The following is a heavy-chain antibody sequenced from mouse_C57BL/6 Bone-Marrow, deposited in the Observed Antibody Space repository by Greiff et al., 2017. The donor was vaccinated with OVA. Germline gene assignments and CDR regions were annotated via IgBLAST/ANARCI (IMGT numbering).Heavy chain of an antibody. Sequence: EVKLVESEGGLVQPGSSMKLSCTASGFTFSDYYMAWVRQVPEKGLEWVANINYDGSSTYYLDSLKSRFIISRDNAKNILYLQMSSLKSEDTATYYCARSVLRGVYWYFDVWGTGTTVTVSS. V-gene: IGHV5-16*01. CDR1: GFTFSDYY. CDR2: INYDGSST. CDR3: ARSVLRGVYWYFDV. D-gene: IGHD1-1*01. J-gene: IGHJ1*03.